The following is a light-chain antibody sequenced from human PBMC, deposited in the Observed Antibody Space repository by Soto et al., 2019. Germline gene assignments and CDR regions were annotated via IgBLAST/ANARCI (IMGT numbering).Light chain of an antibody. CDR2: DAS. CDR3: KRYKSYFT. J-gene: IGKJ3*01. CDR1: QSISSW. V-gene: IGKV1-5*01. Sequence: DIQMTQSPSTLSASVGDRVTITCRASQSISSWLAWYQQKPGKAPKLLIYDASSLESGVPSRFSGSGSGTEFTITISTLQHDDFATCYCKRYKSYFTFGLGTKVDIK.